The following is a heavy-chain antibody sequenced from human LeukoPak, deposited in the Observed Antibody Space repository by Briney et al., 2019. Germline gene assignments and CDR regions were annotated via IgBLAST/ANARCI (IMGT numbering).Heavy chain of an antibody. CDR1: GFTFSGSA. V-gene: IGHV3-73*01. D-gene: IGHD3-9*01. CDR3: TRHGPLTYYDILTGYPDDAFDI. J-gene: IGHJ3*02. CDR2: IRSKANSYAT. Sequence: GGSLRLSCAASGFTFSGSAMHWVRQASGKGLEWVGRIRSKANSYATAYAASVEGRFTISRDDSKNTAYLQMNSLKTEDTAVYYCTRHGPLTYYDILTGYPDDAFDIWGQGTMVTVSS.